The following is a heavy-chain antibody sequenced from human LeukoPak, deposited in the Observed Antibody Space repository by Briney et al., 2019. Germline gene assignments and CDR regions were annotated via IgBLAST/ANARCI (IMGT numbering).Heavy chain of an antibody. CDR1: GGSFSGYY. CDR3: ARRKTTTVAKVYYYYMDV. CDR2: INHSGST. D-gene: IGHD4-23*01. V-gene: IGHV4-34*01. J-gene: IGHJ6*03. Sequence: PSETLSLTCAVYGGSFSGYYWSWIRQPPGKGLEWIGEINHSGSTNYNPSLKSRVTISVGTSKNQFSLKLSSVTAADTAVYYCARRKTTTVAKVYYYYMDVWGKGTTVTVSS.